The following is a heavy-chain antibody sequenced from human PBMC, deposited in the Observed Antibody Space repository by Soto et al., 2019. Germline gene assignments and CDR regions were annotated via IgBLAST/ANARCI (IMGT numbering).Heavy chain of an antibody. J-gene: IGHJ4*02. D-gene: IGHD3-22*01. CDR2: ISYDGSNK. V-gene: IGHV3-30*18. CDR1: GFTFSSYG. CDR3: AKDPETYYYDSSGFGY. Sequence: QVQLVESGGGVVQPGRSLRLSCAASGFTFSSYGMHWVRQAPGKGLEWVAVISYDGSNKYYADSVKGRFTISRDNSKNTLYLQMNSLRAEDTAVYYCAKDPETYYYDSSGFGYWGQGTLVTVSS.